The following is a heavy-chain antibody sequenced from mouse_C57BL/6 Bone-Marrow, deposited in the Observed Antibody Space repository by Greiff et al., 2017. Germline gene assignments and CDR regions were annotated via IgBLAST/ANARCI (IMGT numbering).Heavy chain of an antibody. Sequence: DVKLVESGGGLVQPGGSLSLSCAASGFTFTDYYMSWVRQPPGKALEWLGFIRNKANGYTTEYSASVKGRFTISRDNSQSILYLQMNALRAEDSATYCCARSYYYGSLFDYWGQGTTLTVSS. CDR1: GFTFTDYY. V-gene: IGHV7-3*01. CDR3: ARSYYYGSLFDY. D-gene: IGHD1-1*01. J-gene: IGHJ2*01. CDR2: IRNKANGYTT.